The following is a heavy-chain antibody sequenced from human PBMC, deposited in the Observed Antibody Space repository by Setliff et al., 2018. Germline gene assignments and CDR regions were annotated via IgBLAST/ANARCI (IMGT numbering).Heavy chain of an antibody. CDR3: ARSGGYSSSWYNYYYGMDV. V-gene: IGHV1-69*06. CDR2: VIPMSTTP. D-gene: IGHD6-13*01. CDR1: GDTFRSYA. Sequence: SVKVSCKVSGDTFRSYALTWVRQAPGQGLEWMGGVIPMSTTPRYAQKFQGRVTITADKSTSTAYMELSSLRSEDTAVYYCARSGGYSSSWYNYYYGMDVWGQGTTVTVSS. J-gene: IGHJ6*02.